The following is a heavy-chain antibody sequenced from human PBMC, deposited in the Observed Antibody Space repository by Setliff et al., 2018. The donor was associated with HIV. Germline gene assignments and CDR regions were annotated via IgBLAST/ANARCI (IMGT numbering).Heavy chain of an antibody. D-gene: IGHD1-26*01. Sequence: GGSLRLSCAASGFTVDTGAMNWVRQAPGKGLEWVSTIGCWGTCTFYADSVKGRFAISRDNSKNTLYLQMNSLRAEDTATYYCAKSPQPIVRGTNWYFDLWGRGTLVTVSS. J-gene: IGHJ2*01. CDR1: GFTVDTGA. V-gene: IGHV3-23*01. CDR3: AKSPQPIVRGTNWYFDL. CDR2: IGCWGTCT.